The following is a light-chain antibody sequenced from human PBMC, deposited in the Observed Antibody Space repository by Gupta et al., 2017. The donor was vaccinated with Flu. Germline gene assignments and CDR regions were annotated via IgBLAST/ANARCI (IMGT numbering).Light chain of an antibody. CDR2: GAS. V-gene: IGKV3-20*01. CDR1: QSVSSSY. J-gene: IGKJ4*01. Sequence: EIVLTHSPGTLSFSPGERATLSCKASQSVSSSYLSSYQQKPGQAPRLLIYGASSRATGSPDRCSGSGWGTDVIPTISRLEPEDVAVYYCQQDGSSLFTFGGGTKVDIK. CDR3: QQDGSSLFT.